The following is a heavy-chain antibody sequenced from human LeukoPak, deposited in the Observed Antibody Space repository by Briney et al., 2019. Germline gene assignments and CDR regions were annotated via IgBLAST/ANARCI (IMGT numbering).Heavy chain of an antibody. D-gene: IGHD3-10*01. V-gene: IGHV3-21*01. CDR3: TRELLWFGKVSGTAFDI. CDR1: GFTFSGDS. CDR2: ISSSSSFI. Sequence: GGSLRLSCSASGFTFSGDSLNWVRQALGKGLEWVSSISSSSSFIYYADSVKGRFAISRDNAKNSLYLQMNSLRAEDTAVYYCTRELLWFGKVSGTAFDIWGQGTVVTVSS. J-gene: IGHJ3*02.